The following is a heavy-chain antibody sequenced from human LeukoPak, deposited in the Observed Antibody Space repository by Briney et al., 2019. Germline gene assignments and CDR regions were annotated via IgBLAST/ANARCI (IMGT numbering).Heavy chain of an antibody. CDR2: ISAYNGNT. V-gene: IGHV1-18*01. D-gene: IGHD2-21*02. CDR1: GYTFTSYG. CDR3: ARTQYCGGDCLILDY. Sequence: GASVKVSCKASGYTFTSYGISWVRQAPGQGLEWMGWISAYNGNTNYAQKLQGRVTMTTDTSTSTAYMELSSLRSEDTAVYYCARTQYCGGDCLILDYWGQGTLVTVSS. J-gene: IGHJ4*02.